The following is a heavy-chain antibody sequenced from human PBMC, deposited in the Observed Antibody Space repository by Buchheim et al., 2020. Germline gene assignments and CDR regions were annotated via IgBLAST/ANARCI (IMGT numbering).Heavy chain of an antibody. J-gene: IGHJ6*02. Sequence: QVQLQQWGAGLLKPSETLSLTCAVYGGSFSGYYWSWIRQPPGKGLEWIGEINHSGSTNYNPSLKSRVTISVDTPKNQFSLKLSSVTAADTAVYYCARGSLYYDFWSGYYDYYYYYGMDVWGQGTT. CDR3: ARGSLYYDFWSGYYDYYYYYGMDV. D-gene: IGHD3-3*01. CDR1: GGSFSGYY. V-gene: IGHV4-34*01. CDR2: INHSGST.